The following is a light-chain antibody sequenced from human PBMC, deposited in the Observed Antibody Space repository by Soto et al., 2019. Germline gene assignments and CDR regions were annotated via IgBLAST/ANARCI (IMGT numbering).Light chain of an antibody. CDR3: QQYNGYSHS. CDR2: DAT. V-gene: IGKV1-5*01. Sequence: DIQMTQSPSTLSASVGDRVTITCRADQSITRWLAWFQQKPGKAPSLLIYDATNLQPGVPSRFSGSGSGTEFTLTISSLQHDDVATYYCQQYNGYSHSFGQGTRVEIK. J-gene: IGKJ2*01. CDR1: QSITRW.